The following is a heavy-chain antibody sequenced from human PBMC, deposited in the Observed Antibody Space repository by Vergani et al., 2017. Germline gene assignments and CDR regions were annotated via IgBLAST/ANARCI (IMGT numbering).Heavy chain of an antibody. CDR3: ARAHTIFGVVIKGDAFDI. CDR2: ISSNGGST. Sequence: EVQLVESGGGLVQPGGSLRLSCAASGFTFSSYAMHWVRQAPGKGLEYVSAISSNGGSTYYANSVKGRFTISRDNSKNTLYLQMNSLRAEDTALYHCARAHTIFGVVIKGDAFDIWGQGTMVTVSS. V-gene: IGHV3-64*01. J-gene: IGHJ3*02. CDR1: GFTFSSYA. D-gene: IGHD3-3*01.